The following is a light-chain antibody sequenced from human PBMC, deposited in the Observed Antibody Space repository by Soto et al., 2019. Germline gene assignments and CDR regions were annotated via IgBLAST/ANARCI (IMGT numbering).Light chain of an antibody. CDR3: AAWDDSLNGLA. J-gene: IGLJ2*01. CDR1: NSNIGSST. V-gene: IGLV1-44*01. Sequence: QSVLTQPPSTSGTPGQWVTISCSGSNSNIGSSTVNWYQQFPGTAPKLLISRNNQRPSGVPDRFSGSKSGSSASLVISGLQSEDEADYYCAAWDDSLNGLAFGGGTKLTVL. CDR2: RNN.